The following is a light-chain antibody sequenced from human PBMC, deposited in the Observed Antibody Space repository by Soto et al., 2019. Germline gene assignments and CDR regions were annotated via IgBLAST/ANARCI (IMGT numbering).Light chain of an antibody. V-gene: IGKV3-20*01. CDR1: LSVTSNS. Sequence: EIVMTQSPGTLSVSPLERTPLXWRASLSVTSNSLAWYQQKVGRAPRVLIYGASNRATGIPDRFSGSGSGTDFTLTISRLEPEDFAVYYCQQYGSSPLTFGGGTKVDNK. J-gene: IGKJ4*01. CDR3: QQYGSSPLT. CDR2: GAS.